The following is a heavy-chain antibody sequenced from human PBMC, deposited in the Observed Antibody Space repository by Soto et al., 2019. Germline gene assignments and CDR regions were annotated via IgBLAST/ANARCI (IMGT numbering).Heavy chain of an antibody. J-gene: IGHJ6*02. Sequence: PSETLSLTCTVSGGSISSGDYYWSWIRQLPGKGLEWIGNIYYSGSTYYNPSLRSRVTISLDTSKSQFSLRLSYVTAADTAVYYCARDRYYGSGTYYNFYYGMDVWGQGTTVTVSS. CDR3: ARDRYYGSGTYYNFYYGMDV. D-gene: IGHD3-10*01. CDR2: IYYSGST. V-gene: IGHV4-30-4*01. CDR1: GGSISSGDYY.